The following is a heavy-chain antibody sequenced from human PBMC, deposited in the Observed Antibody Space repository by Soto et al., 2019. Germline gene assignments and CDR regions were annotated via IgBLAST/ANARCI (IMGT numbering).Heavy chain of an antibody. CDR1: GYTFTSYY. V-gene: IGHV1-46*03. CDR2: INPSGGST. CDR3: ARTRPPAAYYDILTGHRRPFDY. Sequence: ASVKVSCKASGYTFTSYYMHWVRQAPEQGLEWMGIINPSGGSTSYAQKFQGRVTMTRDTSTSTVYMELSSLRSEDTAVYYCARTRPPAAYYDILTGHRRPFDYWGQGTLVTSPQ. J-gene: IGHJ4*02. D-gene: IGHD3-9*01.